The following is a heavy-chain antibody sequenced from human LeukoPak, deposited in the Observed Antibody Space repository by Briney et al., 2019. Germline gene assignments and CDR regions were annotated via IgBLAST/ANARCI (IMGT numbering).Heavy chain of an antibody. Sequence: PSETLSLTCAVYGGSLSGYYWSWIRQPPGKGLEWIGEINHSGSTNYNPSLKSRVTISVDTSKNQFSLKLSSVTAADTAVYYCARGRRKNWFDPWGQGTLVTVSS. D-gene: IGHD1-14*01. CDR2: INHSGST. CDR1: GGSLSGYY. V-gene: IGHV4-34*01. J-gene: IGHJ5*02. CDR3: ARGRRKNWFDP.